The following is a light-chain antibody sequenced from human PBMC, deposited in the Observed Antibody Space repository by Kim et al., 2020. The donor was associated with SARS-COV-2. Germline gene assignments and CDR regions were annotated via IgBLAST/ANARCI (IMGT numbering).Light chain of an antibody. Sequence: QSVLTQPPSASGTPGQRVTISCSGSTSNIGRDYVSWYQQLPGTAPKLLIYSTNQRPSGVPDRFSGSKSGTSASLAISELRSEDEADYYCAAWDDSLSGRVFGTGTKVTVL. CDR3: AAWDDSLSGRV. V-gene: IGLV1-47*01. J-gene: IGLJ1*01. CDR2: STN. CDR1: TSNIGRDY.